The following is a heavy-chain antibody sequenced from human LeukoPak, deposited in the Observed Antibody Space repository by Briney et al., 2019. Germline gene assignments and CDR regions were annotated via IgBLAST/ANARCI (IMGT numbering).Heavy chain of an antibody. CDR3: AMWPVARESYMGYYGMDV. CDR1: GFTFSSYS. Sequence: GGSLGLSCAASGFTFSSYSMNWVRQAPGKGLEWVSSISSSSSYIYYADSVKGRFTISRDNAKNSLYLQMNSLRAEDTAVYYCAMWPVARESYMGYYGMDVWGQGTTVTVSS. CDR2: ISSSSSYI. V-gene: IGHV3-21*01. D-gene: IGHD1-26*01. J-gene: IGHJ6*02.